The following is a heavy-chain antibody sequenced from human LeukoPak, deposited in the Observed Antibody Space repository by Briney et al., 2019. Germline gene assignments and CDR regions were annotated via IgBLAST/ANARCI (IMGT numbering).Heavy chain of an antibody. V-gene: IGHV6-1*01. J-gene: IGHJ4*02. CDR2: TYYRSKWYN. Sequence: SQTLSLTCAISGDSVSSNSDAWNWIRQSPSRGLEWLGRTYYRSKWYNDYALSVKSRMIVNPDTSKNQFSLQLNSVTAADTAVYYCARRASSSSSIYFDYWGQGTLVTVSS. D-gene: IGHD6-6*01. CDR1: GDSVSSNSDA. CDR3: ARRASSSSSIYFDY.